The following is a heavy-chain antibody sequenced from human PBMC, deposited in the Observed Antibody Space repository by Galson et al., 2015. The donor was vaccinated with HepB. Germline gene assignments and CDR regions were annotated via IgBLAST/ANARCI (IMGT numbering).Heavy chain of an antibody. CDR2: ISAYNGNT. Sequence: SVKVSCKASGYTFTSYGISWVRQAPGQGLEWMGWISAYNGNTNYAQKLQGRVTMTTDTSTSTAYMELRSLRSDDTAVYYCARDYGYVWGSYRVSRDYWGQGTLVTVSS. CDR3: ARDYGYVWGSYRVSRDY. J-gene: IGHJ4*02. D-gene: IGHD3-16*02. CDR1: GYTFTSYG. V-gene: IGHV1-18*01.